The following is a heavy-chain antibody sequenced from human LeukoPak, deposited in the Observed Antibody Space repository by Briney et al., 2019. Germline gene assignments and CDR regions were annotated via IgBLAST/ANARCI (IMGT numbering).Heavy chain of an antibody. Sequence: GGSLRLSCAASGFTFRSYWMHWVRQAPGKGLVWVSRVKSDGSSTSYADSVKGRFTISIDNAKNTLYLQMNSLRAEDTAVYYCARAGDYRFHYWGQGTLVTVSS. CDR2: VKSDGSST. CDR1: GFTFRSYW. CDR3: ARAGDYRFHY. J-gene: IGHJ4*02. V-gene: IGHV3-74*01. D-gene: IGHD4-17*01.